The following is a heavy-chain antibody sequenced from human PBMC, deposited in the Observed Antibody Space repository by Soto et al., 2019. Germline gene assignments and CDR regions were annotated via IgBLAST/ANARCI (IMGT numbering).Heavy chain of an antibody. CDR1: GYTFTSYG. Sequence: ASVKVSCKASGYTFTSYGISWVRQAPGQGLEWMGWISAYNGNTNYAQKLQGRVTMTTDTSTSTAYMEPRSLRSDDTAVYYCARVRRYYDILTGYYIFDYWGQGTLVTVSS. V-gene: IGHV1-18*04. CDR3: ARVRRYYDILTGYYIFDY. D-gene: IGHD3-9*01. J-gene: IGHJ4*02. CDR2: ISAYNGNT.